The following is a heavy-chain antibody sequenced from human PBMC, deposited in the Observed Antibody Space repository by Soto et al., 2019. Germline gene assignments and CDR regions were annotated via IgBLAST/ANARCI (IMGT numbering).Heavy chain of an antibody. D-gene: IGHD6-13*01. CDR3: ARAKAPLYSSSWYWFDP. CDR2: IYYSGST. J-gene: IGHJ5*02. Sequence: SETLSLTCTVSGGSIISGDYYWSWIRQPPGKGLEWIGYIYYSGSTNYNPSLKSRVTISVDTSKNQFSLKLSSVTAADTAVYYCARAKAPLYSSSWYWFDPWGQGTLVTVSS. CDR1: GGSIISGDYY. V-gene: IGHV4-61*08.